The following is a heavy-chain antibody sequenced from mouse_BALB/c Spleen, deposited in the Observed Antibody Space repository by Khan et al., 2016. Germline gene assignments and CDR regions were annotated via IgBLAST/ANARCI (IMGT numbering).Heavy chain of an antibody. CDR1: GFTFSSYA. J-gene: IGHJ3*01. Sequence: EVQLVESGGGLVKPGGSLKLSCAASGFTFSSYAMSWVRQTPEKRLEWVATISSGGTYTYYPDSVKGRFTISRDNAKNTLYLQMSSLRSEDTAMYYCTRDGTVPGFAYWGQGTLVTVSA. CDR2: ISSGGTYT. V-gene: IGHV5-6-4*01. CDR3: TRDGTVPGFAY. D-gene: IGHD1-1*01.